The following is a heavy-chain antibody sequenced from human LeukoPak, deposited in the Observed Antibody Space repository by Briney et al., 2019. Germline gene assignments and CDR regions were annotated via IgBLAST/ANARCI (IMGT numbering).Heavy chain of an antibody. CDR1: GFTFSSYW. CDR2: IKQDGSEK. J-gene: IGHJ4*02. D-gene: IGHD3-9*01. Sequence: GGSLRLSCAASGFTFSSYWMSWVRQAPGKGLEWVANIKQDGSEKYYVDSVKGRFTISRDNAKNSLYLQMNSLRAEDTAVYYCAKLLYYDILTGPLDYWGQGTLVTVSS. V-gene: IGHV3-7*03. CDR3: AKLLYYDILTGPLDY.